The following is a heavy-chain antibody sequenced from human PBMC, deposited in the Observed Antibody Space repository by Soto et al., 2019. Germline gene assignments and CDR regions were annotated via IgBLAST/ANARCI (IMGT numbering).Heavy chain of an antibody. CDR2: INTNTGNP. Sequence: QVPLVQSGSELKKPGASVKVSCKASGYTFTSYAMNWVRQAPGQGLEWMGWINTNTGNPTYAQGFTGRFVFSLDTSVSTACLQICSLKAEDTAVYYWAREGQGVVPAANGYYYYYGMDVWGQGTTVTVSS. J-gene: IGHJ6*02. CDR1: GYTFTSYA. D-gene: IGHD2-2*01. CDR3: AREGQGVVPAANGYYYYYGMDV. V-gene: IGHV7-4-1*01.